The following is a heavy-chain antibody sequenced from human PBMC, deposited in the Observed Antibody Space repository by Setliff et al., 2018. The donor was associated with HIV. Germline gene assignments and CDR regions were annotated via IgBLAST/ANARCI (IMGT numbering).Heavy chain of an antibody. D-gene: IGHD2-21*01. Sequence: TLSLTCNVSSGSISSTNWWSWVRQPPGKGLEWIGEIYHSGSFNYNPSLKSRVTISLDNSINQFSLNLTSVTAADTAVYFCARGTHCGGDCTNYFDSWGQGILVTVSS. CDR2: IYHSGSF. V-gene: IGHV4-4*01. J-gene: IGHJ4*02. CDR3: ARGTHCGGDCTNYFDS. CDR1: SGSISSTNW.